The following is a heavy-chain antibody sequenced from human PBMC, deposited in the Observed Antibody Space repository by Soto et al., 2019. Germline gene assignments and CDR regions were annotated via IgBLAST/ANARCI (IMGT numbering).Heavy chain of an antibody. V-gene: IGHV3-23*01. Sequence: EVQLLESGGGLVQPGGSLRLSCAASGFTFSSYAMSWVRQAPGKGLEWVSAISGSGGSTYYADSVKGRFTISRDNSKNTLYVQMNSLRAEDTAVYYCAKVYYGDYVFYDYWGQGTLVTVSS. CDR3: AKVYYGDYVFYDY. CDR1: GFTFSSYA. D-gene: IGHD4-17*01. CDR2: ISGSGGST. J-gene: IGHJ4*02.